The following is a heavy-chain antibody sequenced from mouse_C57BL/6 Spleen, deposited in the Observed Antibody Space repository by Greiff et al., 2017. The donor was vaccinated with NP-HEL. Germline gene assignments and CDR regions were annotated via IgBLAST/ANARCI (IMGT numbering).Heavy chain of an antibody. CDR3: ARDPSDWYFDV. Sequence: EVKLMESGGGLVKPGGSLKLSCAASGFTFSDYGMHWVRQAPEKGLEWVAYISSGSSTIYYADTVKGRFTISRDNAKNTLFLQMTSLRSEDTAMYYCARDPSDWYFDVWGTGTTVTVSS. CDR2: ISSGSSTI. J-gene: IGHJ1*03. CDR1: GFTFSDYG. V-gene: IGHV5-17*01.